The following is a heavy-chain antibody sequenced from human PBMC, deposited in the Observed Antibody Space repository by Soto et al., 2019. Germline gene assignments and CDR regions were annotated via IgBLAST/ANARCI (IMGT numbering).Heavy chain of an antibody. CDR1: GFTFSSYA. D-gene: IGHD6-13*01. Sequence: GGSLRLSCAASGFTFSSYAMSWVRQAPGKGLEWVSGISGSGDKTYYTDSMRGRFTISRDNAKNSLYLQMNSLRAEDTAVYYCARDPGYSISWVKGCMDVRGQGTTVTVSS. CDR2: ISGSGDKT. V-gene: IGHV3-23*01. J-gene: IGHJ6*02. CDR3: ARDPGYSISWVKGCMDV.